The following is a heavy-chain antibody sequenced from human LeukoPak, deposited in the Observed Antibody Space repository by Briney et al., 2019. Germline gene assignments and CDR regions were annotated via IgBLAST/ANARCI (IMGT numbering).Heavy chain of an antibody. D-gene: IGHD3-22*01. CDR2: IYHSGST. J-gene: IGHJ5*02. Sequence: PSETLSLTCAVSGGSISSSNWWSWVRQPPGKGLEGIGEIYHSGSTNYNPSLKSRVTISVDKSKNQFSLKLNSMTAADTAVYYCARDQGSGRSYYDSSGYLEYNWFDPWGQGTLVTVSS. V-gene: IGHV4-4*02. CDR1: GGSISSSNW. CDR3: ARDQGSGRSYYDSSGYLEYNWFDP.